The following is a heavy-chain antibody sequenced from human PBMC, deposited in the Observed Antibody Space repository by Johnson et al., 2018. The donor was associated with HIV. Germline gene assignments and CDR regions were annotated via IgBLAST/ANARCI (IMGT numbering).Heavy chain of an antibody. CDR1: GFTFSNAW. Sequence: VQLVESGGGVVQPGRSLRLSCAASGFTFSNAWMSWVRQAPGKGLEWVSVIYSGGSTYYADSVKGRFTISRDNSKNTLYLQMNSLRAEDTDVYYCARGEQWLVPDSEDAFDIWGQGTMVTVSS. V-gene: IGHV3-66*01. D-gene: IGHD6-19*01. J-gene: IGHJ3*02. CDR2: IYSGGST. CDR3: ARGEQWLVPDSEDAFDI.